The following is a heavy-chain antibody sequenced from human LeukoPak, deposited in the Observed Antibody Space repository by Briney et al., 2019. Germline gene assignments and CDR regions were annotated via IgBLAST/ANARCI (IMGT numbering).Heavy chain of an antibody. V-gene: IGHV3-23*01. Sequence: GGSLRLSCAASGFTLSSYAMTWVRQAPGKGLEWVSDIGDSGATTYYADSVKGRFTISRDNSKNTLYLQVSSLRAEDTAVYFCASFHYYGSGAYYLSYWGQGTLVTVSS. J-gene: IGHJ4*02. CDR2: IGDSGATT. D-gene: IGHD3-10*01. CDR3: ASFHYYGSGAYYLSY. CDR1: GFTLSSYA.